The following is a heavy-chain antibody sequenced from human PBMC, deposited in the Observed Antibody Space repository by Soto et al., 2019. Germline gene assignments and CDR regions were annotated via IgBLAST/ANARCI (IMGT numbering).Heavy chain of an antibody. CDR2: IIPIFGTA. J-gene: IGHJ6*02. CDR3: ARENKMVRGVIIRNLSGYYYYGMDV. CDR1: GGTFSSYA. Sequence: ASVKVSCNAYGGTFSSYAISRVRQAPGQGLEWMGGIIPIFGTANYAQKFQGRVTITADKSTSTAYMELSSLRSEDTAVYYCARENKMVRGVIIRNLSGYYYYGMDVWGQGTTVTVSS. V-gene: IGHV1-69*06. D-gene: IGHD3-10*01.